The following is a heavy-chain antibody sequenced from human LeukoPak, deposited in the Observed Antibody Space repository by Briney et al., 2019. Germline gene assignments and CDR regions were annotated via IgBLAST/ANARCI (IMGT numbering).Heavy chain of an antibody. J-gene: IGHJ4*02. Sequence: GGSLRLSCAASGFTFSSYSMHWVRQAPGEGLEWFSYNRSSSSYIYYADSVKGRFTIPRDNAKNSLYLQMNSLRAEDTAVYYCARWPDYGGTPTFDYWGQGTLVTVSS. D-gene: IGHD4-23*01. V-gene: IGHV3-21*01. CDR2: NRSSSSYI. CDR1: GFTFSSYS. CDR3: ARWPDYGGTPTFDY.